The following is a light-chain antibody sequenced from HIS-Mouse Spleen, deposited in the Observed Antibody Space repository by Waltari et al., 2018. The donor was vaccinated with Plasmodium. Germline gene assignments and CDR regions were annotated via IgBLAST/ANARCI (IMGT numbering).Light chain of an antibody. CDR2: GAS. Sequence: IVMTQSPASLSVSPRARATLPCRASQSFSSHLAWYQQKPGQAPRLLIYGASTRATGIPARFSGSGSGTEFTLTISSLQSEDFAVYYCQQYNNWSYTFGPGTKVDIK. CDR3: QQYNNWSYT. J-gene: IGKJ3*01. CDR1: QSFSSH. V-gene: IGKV3D-15*01.